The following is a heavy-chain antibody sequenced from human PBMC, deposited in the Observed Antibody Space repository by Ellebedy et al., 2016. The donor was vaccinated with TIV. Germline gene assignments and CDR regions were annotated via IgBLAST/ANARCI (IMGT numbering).Heavy chain of an antibody. CDR3: ARDPPRYSGYDLHYYYGMDV. V-gene: IGHV4-59*12. J-gene: IGHJ6*02. CDR2: IYYSGST. Sequence: MPSETLSLTCTVSGGSISSYYWSWIRQPPGKGLEWIGYIYYSGSTNYNPSLKSRVTISVDTSKNQFSLKLRSVTAADTAVYYCARDPPRYSGYDLHYYYGMDVWGQGTTVTVSS. D-gene: IGHD5-12*01. CDR1: GGSISSYY.